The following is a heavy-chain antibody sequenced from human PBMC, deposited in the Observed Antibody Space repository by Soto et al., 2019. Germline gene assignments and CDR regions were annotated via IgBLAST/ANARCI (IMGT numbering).Heavy chain of an antibody. Sequence: GGSLRLSCAASGFTFSSYGMHWVRQAPGKGLEWVAVISYDGSNKYYADSVKGRFTISRDNSKNTLYLQMNSLRAEDTAVYYCAKQPLIAVAELDYWGQGTLVTVSS. V-gene: IGHV3-30*18. J-gene: IGHJ4*02. CDR2: ISYDGSNK. D-gene: IGHD6-19*01. CDR3: AKQPLIAVAELDY. CDR1: GFTFSSYG.